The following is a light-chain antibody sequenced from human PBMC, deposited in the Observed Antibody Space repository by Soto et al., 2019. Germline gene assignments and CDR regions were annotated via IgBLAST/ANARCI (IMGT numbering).Light chain of an antibody. CDR2: LNSDGSH. J-gene: IGLJ2*01. Sequence: QAVVTQSPSASASLGASVKLTCTLSSGHSNYAIAWHQQQPGKGPRYLMKLNSDGSHNKGDGIPDRFSGSSSGAERYLTISSLQSEDEADYYCQTWGTGTVLFGGGTKLTVL. CDR1: SGHSNYA. V-gene: IGLV4-69*02. CDR3: QTWGTGTVL.